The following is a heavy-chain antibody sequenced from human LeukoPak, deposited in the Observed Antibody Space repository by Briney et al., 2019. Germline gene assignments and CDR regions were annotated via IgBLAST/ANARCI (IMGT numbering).Heavy chain of an antibody. J-gene: IGHJ3*02. CDR3: ARDNRAYYYDSSGYSRHDSFDI. CDR2: IIPIFGTA. Sequence: SVKVSCKASGGTFSSYAISWVRQADGQGLEWMGGIIPIFGTANYAQKYQGRVTITTDESTSTAYMELSSLRSEDTAVYYCARDNRAYYYDSSGYSRHDSFDIWGQGTMVTVSS. CDR1: GGTFSSYA. D-gene: IGHD3-22*01. V-gene: IGHV1-69*05.